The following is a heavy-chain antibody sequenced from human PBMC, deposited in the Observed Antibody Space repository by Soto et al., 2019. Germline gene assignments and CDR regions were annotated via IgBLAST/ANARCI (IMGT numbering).Heavy chain of an antibody. D-gene: IGHD2-2*01. CDR1: GFDFSKAW. Sequence: EVQLVESGGGLVKPGGSLRLSCAASGFDFSKAWMSWVRQAPGKGLEWDGRLMSKTDGGTTVYAAPVKGRFTISRDDSKNTLYLQMSSLNTEDTAVYYCAAGTGRTDLDYWGQGTLVTVSS. CDR3: AAGTGRTDLDY. V-gene: IGHV3-15*01. CDR2: LMSKTDGGTT. J-gene: IGHJ4*02.